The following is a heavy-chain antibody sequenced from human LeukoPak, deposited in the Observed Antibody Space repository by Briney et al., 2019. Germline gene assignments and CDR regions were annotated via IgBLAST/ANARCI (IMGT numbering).Heavy chain of an antibody. CDR1: GYTFTTYA. J-gene: IGHJ4*02. Sequence: VASVKVSCKASGYTFTTYAMNWVRQAPGQGLEWMGWINTNTGNPTYAQGFTGRLVFSLDTSVSTAYLQISSLKAEDTAVYYCARESPYYYDTSDYSGKADYWGQGTLVTVSS. CDR2: INTNTGNP. D-gene: IGHD3-22*01. CDR3: ARESPYYYDTSDYSGKADY. V-gene: IGHV7-4-1*02.